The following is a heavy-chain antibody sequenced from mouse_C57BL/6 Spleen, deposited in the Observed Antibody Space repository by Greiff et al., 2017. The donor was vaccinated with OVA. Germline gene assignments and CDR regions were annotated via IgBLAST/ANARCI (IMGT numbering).Heavy chain of an antibody. V-gene: IGHV5-17*01. Sequence: EVKLMESGGGLVKPGGSLKLSCAASGFTFSDYGMHWVRQAPEKGLEWVAYISSGSSTIYYAHTVKGRFTISRDNAKTTLFLQMTSLRSEDTAMYYCAREGLGRYFDYWGQGTTLTVSS. J-gene: IGHJ2*01. CDR3: AREGLGRYFDY. CDR2: ISSGSSTI. CDR1: GFTFSDYG. D-gene: IGHD3-3*01.